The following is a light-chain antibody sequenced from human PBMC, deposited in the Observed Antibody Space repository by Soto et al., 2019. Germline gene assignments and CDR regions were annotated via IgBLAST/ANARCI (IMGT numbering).Light chain of an antibody. V-gene: IGKV1-33*01. CDR1: QDITND. CDR3: QQYDNVPLT. Sequence: DIQMTQSPSSLSASVGDRVTITCQASQDITNDLTWYQQKPGKAPKVLIYEASNLETGVPSRFSGSGSGTDFTLTISSLQPEDIAPSFCQQYDNVPLTFGGGTKVEIK. CDR2: EAS. J-gene: IGKJ4*01.